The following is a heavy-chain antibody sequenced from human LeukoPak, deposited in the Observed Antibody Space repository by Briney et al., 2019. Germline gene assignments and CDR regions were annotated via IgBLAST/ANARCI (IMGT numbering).Heavy chain of an antibody. CDR3: ARAKVANSGLDY. V-gene: IGHV4-61*02. CDR1: GGSISSGSYY. Sequence: SQTLSLTCTVSGGSISSGSYYWSWIRQPAGKGLEWIGRIYYSGSTYYNPSLKSRVTISLDRSKNQFSLKLTSVTAADTAVYYCARAKVANSGLDYWGQGTLVTVSS. D-gene: IGHD1-26*01. J-gene: IGHJ4*02. CDR2: IYYSGST.